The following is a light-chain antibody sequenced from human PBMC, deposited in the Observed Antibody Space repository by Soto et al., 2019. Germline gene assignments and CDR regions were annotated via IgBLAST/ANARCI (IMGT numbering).Light chain of an antibody. CDR3: QQYNDWPMT. CDR1: QFVSTN. J-gene: IGKJ1*01. CDR2: GTS. V-gene: IGKV3-15*01. Sequence: EIVMTQSPATLSVSPGERATLSCRASQFVSTNLAWYQQKPGQAPRLLIHGTSTRATDIPARFSGSGSGTEFTLTISSLQSEDFAVYYCQQYNDWPMTFGQGTKVDIK.